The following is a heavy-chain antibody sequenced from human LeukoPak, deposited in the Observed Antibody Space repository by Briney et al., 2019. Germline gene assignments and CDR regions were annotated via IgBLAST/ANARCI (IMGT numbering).Heavy chain of an antibody. CDR2: IYWDDEK. J-gene: IGHJ4*02. Sequence: SGPTLVKPTQTLTLTCTFSGFSLSTSGVGVGWIRQPPGKALEGLALIYWDDEKRHSPSLKSRLTITKDTSKNQVFLTMTNMDPVDTATYYCAHSHGYGSSWSGFDSWGQGTLVTVSS. D-gene: IGHD6-13*01. CDR3: AHSHGYGSSWSGFDS. CDR1: GFSLSTSGVG. V-gene: IGHV2-5*02.